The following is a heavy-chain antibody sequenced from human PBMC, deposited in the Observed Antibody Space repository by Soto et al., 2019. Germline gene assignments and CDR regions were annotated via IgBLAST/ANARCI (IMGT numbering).Heavy chain of an antibody. CDR1: GFTFSSYA. CDR2: ISYDGSNK. D-gene: IGHD5-12*01. J-gene: IGHJ4*02. Sequence: QVQLVESGGGVVQPGRSLRLSCAASGFTFSSYAMHWVRQAPGKGLEWVAVISYDGSNKYYADSVKGRFTISRDNSKNTLYLQMNSLRAEDTAAYYCARARARATIKSPFDYWGQGTLVTVSS. V-gene: IGHV3-30-3*01. CDR3: ARARARATIKSPFDY.